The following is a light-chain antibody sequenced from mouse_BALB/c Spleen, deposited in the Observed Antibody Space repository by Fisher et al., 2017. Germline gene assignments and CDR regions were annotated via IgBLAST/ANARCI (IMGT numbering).Light chain of an antibody. V-gene: IGKV4-80*01. CDR1: SSVSY. CDR3: YQWSSST. CDR2: STS. J-gene: IGKJ5*01. Sequence: IVLTQSPAIMSASLGEEITLTCSASSSVSYMHWYQQKSGTSPKLLIYSTSNLASGVPSRFSGSGSGTFYSLTISSVEAEDAADYYCYQWSSSTFGAGTKLELK.